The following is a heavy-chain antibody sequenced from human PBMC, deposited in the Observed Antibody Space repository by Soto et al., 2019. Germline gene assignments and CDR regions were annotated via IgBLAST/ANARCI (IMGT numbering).Heavy chain of an antibody. CDR1: GGSISHYY. CDR3: ARGPGGFGDFSLDY. J-gene: IGHJ4*02. Sequence: TSETLSLTCAVSGGSISHYYWSWIRQPAGKGLEWIGRIYSGGSTNYNPSLKSRVTMSVDTSKNQFSLNLNSVTAADAAIYFCARGPGGFGDFSLDYWGQGTLVTVS. CDR2: IYSGGST. V-gene: IGHV4-4*07. D-gene: IGHD3-10*01.